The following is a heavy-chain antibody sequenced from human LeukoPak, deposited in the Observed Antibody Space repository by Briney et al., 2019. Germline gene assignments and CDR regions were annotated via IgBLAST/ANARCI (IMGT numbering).Heavy chain of an antibody. CDR1: GYSFTSNW. CDR3: ASATFMGRDAFDI. CDR2: IYPGDSET. D-gene: IGHD3-10*01. J-gene: IGHJ3*02. V-gene: IGHV5-51*01. Sequence: ESLKISCETSGYSFTSNWIAWVRQKPGKGLEWMGIIYPGDSETRYSPSFQGQVTISADKSISTAYLQWSSLKASDTAMYYCASATFMGRDAFDIWGQGTMVTVSS.